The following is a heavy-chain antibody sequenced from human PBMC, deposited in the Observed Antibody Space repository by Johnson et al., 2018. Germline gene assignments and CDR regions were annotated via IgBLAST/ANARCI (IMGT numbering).Heavy chain of an antibody. Sequence: VQLVESGGGLVQPGRSLRLSCTASGFTFGDYAMSWFSQAPGKGLEWVGFIRSKAYGGTTEYAASVEGRFTIPTDDSKSMANLQMNSLKTEDRAVYYCTREVEYSSSWYWKDAFDIWGIGTMVTVSS. V-gene: IGHV3-49*03. CDR3: TREVEYSSSWYWKDAFDI. CDR1: GFTFGDYA. D-gene: IGHD6-13*01. CDR2: IRSKAYGGTT. J-gene: IGHJ3*02.